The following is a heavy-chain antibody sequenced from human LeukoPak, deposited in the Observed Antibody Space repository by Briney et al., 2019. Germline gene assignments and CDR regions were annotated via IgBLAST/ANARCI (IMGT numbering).Heavy chain of an antibody. Sequence: PSETLSLTCTVSGYSISIGYYWGWIRQPPGKGLEWIGSVYHSGTTYYNPSLKSRVTISVDTSKNQFSLKLSSVTAADTAVYYCARYGDYPYYFDYWGQGTLVTVSS. J-gene: IGHJ4*02. CDR1: GYSISIGYY. CDR2: VYHSGTT. D-gene: IGHD4-17*01. V-gene: IGHV4-38-2*02. CDR3: ARYGDYPYYFDY.